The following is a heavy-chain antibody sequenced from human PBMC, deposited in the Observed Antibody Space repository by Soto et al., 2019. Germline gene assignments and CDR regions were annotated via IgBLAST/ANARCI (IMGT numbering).Heavy chain of an antibody. Sequence: WETLSPTCAGYGGSFSGYYWRWIRQPPGKGLEWIGEINHSGSTNYNPTLKSRVTISVDTSKNQFSLKLSSVTAADTAVYYCARERYSSSDLDYWGQGTLVTVSS. D-gene: IGHD6-13*01. V-gene: IGHV4-34*01. CDR2: INHSGST. CDR3: ARERYSSSDLDY. CDR1: GGSFSGYY. J-gene: IGHJ4*02.